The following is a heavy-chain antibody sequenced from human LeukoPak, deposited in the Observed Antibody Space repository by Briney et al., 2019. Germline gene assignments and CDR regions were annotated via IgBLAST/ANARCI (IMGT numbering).Heavy chain of an antibody. CDR1: GGSFSGYY. D-gene: IGHD2-8*01. V-gene: IGHV4-34*01. CDR2: INHSGST. CDR3: ARVGKGIILINWFDP. Sequence: SETLSLTCAVYGGSFSGYYWSWIRQPPGKGLEWIGEINHSGSTDYNPSLKSRVTISVDTSKNQFSLKVTYLTAADTAVYYCARVGKGIILINWFDPWGQGTLVTVSS. J-gene: IGHJ5*02.